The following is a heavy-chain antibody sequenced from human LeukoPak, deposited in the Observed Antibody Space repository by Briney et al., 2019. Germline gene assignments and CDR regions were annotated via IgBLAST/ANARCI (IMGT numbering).Heavy chain of an antibody. CDR3: ARRMLLGFDY. Sequence: PSETLSLTCTVSGVSISSSSYYWGWIRQPPGKGLEWIGSIYYSGSTYYNPSLKSRVTISVDTSKNQFSLKLSSVTAADTAVYYCARRMLLGFDYWGQGTLVTVSS. J-gene: IGHJ4*02. V-gene: IGHV4-39*01. CDR1: GVSISSSSYY. D-gene: IGHD2-15*01. CDR2: IYYSGST.